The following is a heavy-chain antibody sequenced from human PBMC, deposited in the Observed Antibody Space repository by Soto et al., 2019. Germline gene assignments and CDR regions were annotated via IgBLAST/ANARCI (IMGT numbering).Heavy chain of an antibody. D-gene: IGHD6-13*01. CDR3: ARDRERDAWYEDY. CDR2: ISGRDGST. CDR1: GFSFSSYS. Sequence: GGSLRLSCVDSGFSFSSYSMTWVRQDPGKGLEWVSVISGRDGSTYYADSVKGRFTISRDNSKNTLYLQMNSLRAEDTAVYYCARDRERDAWYEDYWGQGTLVTSPQ. J-gene: IGHJ4*02. V-gene: IGHV3-23*01.